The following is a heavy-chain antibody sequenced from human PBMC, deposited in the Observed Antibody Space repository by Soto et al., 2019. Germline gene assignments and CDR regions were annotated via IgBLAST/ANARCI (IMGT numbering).Heavy chain of an antibody. CDR3: ARGRYGDY. CDR2: ISAHNGNT. Sequence: QVHLVQSGAEVKKPGASVKVSCKGSGYIFTTYGITWVRQAPGQGLEWMGWISAHNGNTNNAQKLQGRVTVTRDTSTSTAYMELRGPRSDDTAVYYCARGRYGDYWGQGALVTVSS. CDR1: GYIFTTYG. D-gene: IGHD1-1*01. J-gene: IGHJ4*02. V-gene: IGHV1-18*01.